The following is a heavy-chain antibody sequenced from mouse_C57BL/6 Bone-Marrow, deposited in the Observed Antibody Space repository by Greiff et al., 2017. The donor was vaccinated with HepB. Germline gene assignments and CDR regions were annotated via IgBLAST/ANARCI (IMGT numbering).Heavy chain of an antibody. D-gene: IGHD4-1*01. V-gene: IGHV1-85*01. CDR1: GYTFTSYD. CDR3: ASSETGGAY. CDR2: IYPSNGST. J-gene: IGHJ3*01. Sequence: QVQLQQPGPELVKPGASVKLSCKASGYTFTSYDINWVKQRPGQGLEWIGWIYPSNGSTKYNEKFKGKATLTVATSSSTAYMELHSLTSEDSAVYFCASSETGGAYWGQGTLVTVSA.